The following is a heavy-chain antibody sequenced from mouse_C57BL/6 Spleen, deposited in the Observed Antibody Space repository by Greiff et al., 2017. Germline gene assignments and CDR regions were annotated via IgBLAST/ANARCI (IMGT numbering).Heavy chain of an antibody. V-gene: IGHV1-80*01. CDR3: ARADYYYGSSSHYWYFDV. CDR1: GYAFSSYW. J-gene: IGHJ1*03. CDR2: IYPGDGDT. D-gene: IGHD1-1*01. Sequence: VQLQQSGAELVKPGASVKISCKASGYAFSSYWMNWVKQRPGKGLEWIGQIYPGDGDTNYNGKFKGKATLTADKSSSTAYMQLSSLTSEDSAVYFCARADYYYGSSSHYWYFDVWGTGTTVTVSS.